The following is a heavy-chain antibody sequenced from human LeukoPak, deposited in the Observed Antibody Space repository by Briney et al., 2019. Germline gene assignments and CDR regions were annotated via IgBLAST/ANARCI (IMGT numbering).Heavy chain of an antibody. Sequence: PGGSLRLSCAASGFTFSSYWMSWVRQAPGKGLEWVANIKQDGSEKYYVDSVKGRFTISRDNAKNSLYLQMNSLRAEDAAVYYCARELAQLKDIVVVPAAMPWFDPWGQGTLVTVSS. J-gene: IGHJ5*02. CDR3: ARELAQLKDIVVVPAAMPWFDP. D-gene: IGHD2-2*01. CDR1: GFTFSSYW. CDR2: IKQDGSEK. V-gene: IGHV3-7*03.